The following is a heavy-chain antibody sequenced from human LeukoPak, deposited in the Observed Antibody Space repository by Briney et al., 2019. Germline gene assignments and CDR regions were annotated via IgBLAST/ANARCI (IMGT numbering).Heavy chain of an antibody. D-gene: IGHD2-15*01. V-gene: IGHV4-39*01. J-gene: IGHJ6*02. CDR1: GDPMSSSNHY. CDR2: IYYGGSL. CDR3: ARRSHCTGGSCYPV. Sequence: SETLSLTCTVSGDPMSSSNHYWVWIRQPPGKGLEWIGSIYYGGSLYYSPSLTSRVTISLDTSKNQFSLRLSSVTAADTAVYHCARRSHCTGGSCYPVWGQGTTVTVSS.